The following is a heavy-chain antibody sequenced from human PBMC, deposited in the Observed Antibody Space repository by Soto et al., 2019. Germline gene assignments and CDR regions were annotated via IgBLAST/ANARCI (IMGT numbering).Heavy chain of an antibody. CDR1: GFTFSSYS. J-gene: IGHJ2*01. CDR3: AICESITSCYYFDL. CDR2: ISSSSSYI. D-gene: IGHD2-2*01. Sequence: GGSLRLSCAASGFTFSSYSMNWVRQAPGKGLEWVSSISSSSSYIYYADSVKGRFTISRDNAKNSLYLQMNSLRAEDTAVYYCAICESITSCYYFDLLGRGTLVTVSS. V-gene: IGHV3-21*01.